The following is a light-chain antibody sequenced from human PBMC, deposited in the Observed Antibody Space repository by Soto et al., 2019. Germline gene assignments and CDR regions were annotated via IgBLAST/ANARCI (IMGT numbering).Light chain of an antibody. Sequence: QSVLTQPPSVSGAPGQRVTISCTGSSSNIGAGYDVHWYQQLPGTAPKLLIYADSNRPSGVPDRFSGSKSGTSASLAITGLQAEDEADYSCQSYDSSLFYVFGTGTKVTVL. V-gene: IGLV1-40*01. CDR1: SSNIGAGYD. J-gene: IGLJ1*01. CDR3: QSYDSSLFYV. CDR2: ADS.